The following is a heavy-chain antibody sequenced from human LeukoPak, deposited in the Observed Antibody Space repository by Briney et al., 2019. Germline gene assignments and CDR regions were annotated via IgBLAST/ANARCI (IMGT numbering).Heavy chain of an antibody. J-gene: IGHJ6*02. Sequence: GGSLRLSCAASGFTFSSYAMSWVRQAPGKGLEWVSAISGSGGSTYYADTVKGRFTISRDNSKNTLYLQMNSLRAEDTAVYYCARSQWLVLDYYYGMDVWGQGTTVTVSS. CDR2: ISGSGGST. V-gene: IGHV3-23*01. CDR1: GFTFSSYA. D-gene: IGHD6-19*01. CDR3: ARSQWLVLDYYYGMDV.